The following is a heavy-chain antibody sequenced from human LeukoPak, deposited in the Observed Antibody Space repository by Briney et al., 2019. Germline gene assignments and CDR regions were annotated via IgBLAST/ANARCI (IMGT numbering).Heavy chain of an antibody. V-gene: IGHV3-21*01. J-gene: IGHJ5*02. CDR3: ARDLSWSDYDWFDP. CDR2: ISSSSSYI. CDR1: GFTFSSYS. D-gene: IGHD4-17*01. Sequence: GGSLRLSCAASGFTFSSYSMNWVRQAPGKGLEWVSSISSSSSYIYYADSVKGRFTISRDNAKNSLYLQMNSLRAEDTAVYYCARDLSWSDYDWFDPWGQGTLVTVSS.